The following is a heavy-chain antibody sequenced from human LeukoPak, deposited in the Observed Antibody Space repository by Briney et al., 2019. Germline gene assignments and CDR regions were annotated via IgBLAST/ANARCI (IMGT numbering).Heavy chain of an antibody. CDR3: AKVKGYYRNYFDY. V-gene: IGHV3-23*01. Sequence: GGSLRLSCAASGLTFSSYSMNWVRQAPGKGLEWVSAISGSGGSTYYADSVKGRFTISRDNSKNTLYLQMNSLRAEDTAVYYCAKVKGYYRNYFDYWGQGTLVTVSS. CDR2: ISGSGGST. CDR1: GLTFSSYS. J-gene: IGHJ4*02. D-gene: IGHD2-21*01.